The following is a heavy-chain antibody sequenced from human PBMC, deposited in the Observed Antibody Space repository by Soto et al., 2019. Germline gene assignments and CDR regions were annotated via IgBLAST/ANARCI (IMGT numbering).Heavy chain of an antibody. Sequence: QVQLQESGPGLVKPSETLSLTCTVSGGSISSYYWSWFRQPPGKGLEWIGYIYYSGSTNYNPSLKSRVPMSVDTSKNQFSLILTSVTAADTAVYYCARVSPDGSPDYWGQGTLVTASS. CDR2: IYYSGST. CDR1: GGSISSYY. V-gene: IGHV4-59*01. J-gene: IGHJ4*02. CDR3: ARVSPDGSPDY. D-gene: IGHD5-12*01.